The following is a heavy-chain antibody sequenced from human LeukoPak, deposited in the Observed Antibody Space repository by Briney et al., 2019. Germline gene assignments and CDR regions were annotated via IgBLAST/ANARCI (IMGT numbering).Heavy chain of an antibody. CDR2: TSYDGSDT. CDR1: GFTFSSYG. J-gene: IGHJ4*02. Sequence: PGGSLRLSCATSGFTFSSYGMHWVRQAPGKGLEWVAVTSYDGSDTYYADSVKGRFTISRDNSKNTLYLQINSLRAEDTAVYYCAKERWIRRISLAGQDYWGQGTLVTVSS. D-gene: IGHD6-19*01. V-gene: IGHV3-30*18. CDR3: AKERWIRRISLAGQDY.